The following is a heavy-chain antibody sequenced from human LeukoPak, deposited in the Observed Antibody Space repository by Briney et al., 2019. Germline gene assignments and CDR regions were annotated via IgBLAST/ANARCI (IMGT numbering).Heavy chain of an antibody. CDR1: GFTFSSSW. CDR3: ARDSQWFGEFDFDY. V-gene: IGHV3-74*01. CDR2: INTDGGST. Sequence: GSLRLSCAASGFTFSSSWMHWVRQAPGKGLVWVSRINTDGGSTSYADSVKGRFTISRDNAKNTLYLQMNSLRAEDTAVYYCARDSQWFGEFDFDYWGQGTLVTVSS. D-gene: IGHD3-10*01. J-gene: IGHJ4*02.